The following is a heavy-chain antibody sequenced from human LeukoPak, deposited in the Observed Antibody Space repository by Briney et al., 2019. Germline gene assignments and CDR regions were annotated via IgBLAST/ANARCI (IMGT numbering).Heavy chain of an antibody. CDR2: ISWNSGSI. CDR3: AKGPRPTVTTHGYWYFDL. V-gene: IGHV3-9*01. Sequence: GGSLRLSCAASGFTFDDYAMHWVRQAPGKGLEWVSGISWNSGSIGYADSVKGRFTISRDNAKNSLYLQMNSLRAEDTALYYCAKGPRPTVTTHGYWYFDLWGRGTLVTVSS. CDR1: GFTFDDYA. J-gene: IGHJ2*01. D-gene: IGHD4-17*01.